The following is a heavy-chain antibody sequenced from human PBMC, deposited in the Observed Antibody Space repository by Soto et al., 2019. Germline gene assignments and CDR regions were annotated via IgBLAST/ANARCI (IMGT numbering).Heavy chain of an antibody. J-gene: IGHJ4*02. D-gene: IGHD3-16*01. CDR1: GFTFSSYW. V-gene: IGHV3-7*01. CDR3: ARVALKPTYDYIWGSYRKEDYYLAY. Sequence: GGSLRLSCAASGFTFSSYWMSRVRQAPGKGLEWVANIKQDGSEKYYVDSVKGRFTISRDNAKNSLYLQMNSLRAEDTAVYYCARVALKPTYDYIWGSYRKEDYYLAYGGQGTLVPVSP. CDR2: IKQDGSEK.